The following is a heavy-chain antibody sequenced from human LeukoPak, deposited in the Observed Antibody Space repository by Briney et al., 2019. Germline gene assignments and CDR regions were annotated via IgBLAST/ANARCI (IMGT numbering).Heavy chain of an antibody. J-gene: IGHJ4*02. V-gene: IGHV3-30-3*01. CDR1: GFTFSSYA. Sequence: PGRSLRLSCAASGFTFSSYAMHWVRQAPGKGLEWVAVISYDGSNKYYADSVKGRFTISRDNSKNTLYLQMNSLRVEDTAVYYCALWFGELSPPRGYFDSWGQGTLITVSS. CDR3: ALWFGELSPPRGYFDS. D-gene: IGHD3-10*01. CDR2: ISYDGSNK.